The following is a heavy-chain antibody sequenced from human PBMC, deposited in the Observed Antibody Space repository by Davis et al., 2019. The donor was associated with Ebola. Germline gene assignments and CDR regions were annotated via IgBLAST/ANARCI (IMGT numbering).Heavy chain of an antibody. V-gene: IGHV1-8*02. CDR2: MNPNSGNT. CDR3: ARGRRGTGAYFDY. J-gene: IGHJ4*02. Sequence: ASVKVSCKASGGTFSSYTINWVRQATGQGLEWMGWMNPNSGNTGYAQKFQGRVTMTRNTSISTAYMELSSLRSEDTAVYYCARGRRGTGAYFDYWGQGTLVTVSS. CDR1: GGTFSSYT. D-gene: IGHD1-14*01.